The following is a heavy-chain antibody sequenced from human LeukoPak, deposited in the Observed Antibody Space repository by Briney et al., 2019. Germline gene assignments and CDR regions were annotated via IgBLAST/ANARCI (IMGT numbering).Heavy chain of an antibody. CDR3: ARHYATVRAFGP. V-gene: IGHV4-34*01. J-gene: IGHJ5*02. D-gene: IGHD4-17*01. Sequence: PSETLSLTCAVYGGSFSGYYWSWIRQPPGKGLEWIGEINHSGSTNYNPSLKSRVTISVDTSKNQFSLKLSSVTAADTAVYYCARHYATVRAFGPWGQGTLVTVSS. CDR2: INHSGST. CDR1: GGSFSGYY.